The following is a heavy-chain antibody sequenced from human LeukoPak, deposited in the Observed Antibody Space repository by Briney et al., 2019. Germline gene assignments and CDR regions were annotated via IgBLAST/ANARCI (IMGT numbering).Heavy chain of an antibody. D-gene: IGHD3-9*01. Sequence: GGSLRLSCAASGFTFSTYWMHWDRQAPGKGLVWVSRITSDGSSTSYADSVKGRFTISRDNAKNMLYLQMNSLRAEDTAVYYCARDGAPSDRLDVWGQGTTVTVSS. CDR1: GFTFSTYW. CDR3: ARDGAPSDRLDV. CDR2: ITSDGSST. J-gene: IGHJ6*02. V-gene: IGHV3-74*01.